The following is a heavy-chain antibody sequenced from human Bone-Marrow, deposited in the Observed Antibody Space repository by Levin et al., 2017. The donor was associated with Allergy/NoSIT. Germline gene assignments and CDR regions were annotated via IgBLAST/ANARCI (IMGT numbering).Heavy chain of an antibody. CDR2: IIPIFETS. J-gene: IGHJ3*02. CDR3: ARLFDGFNM. D-gene: IGHD2-21*01. Sequence: RGESLKISCKASGGTFSNYAVSWVRQAPGQGLEWMGGIIPIFETSNYAQKFQGRLTITADESTRTVYMELSSLRSEDTALYYCARLFDGFNMWGQGTLITVSS. CDR1: GGTFSNYA. V-gene: IGHV1-69*01.